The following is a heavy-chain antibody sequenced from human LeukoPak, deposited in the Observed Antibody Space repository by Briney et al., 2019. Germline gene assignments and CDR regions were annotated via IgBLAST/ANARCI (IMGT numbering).Heavy chain of an antibody. CDR1: GFTFSSYA. Sequence: PGGSLRLSCAASGFTFSSYAMSWVRQAPGKGLEWVANIKQDGSEKYYVDSVKGRFTISRDNAKNSLYLQMNSLRAEDTAVYYCANAPVTPDYWGQGTLVTVSS. V-gene: IGHV3-7*03. CDR2: IKQDGSEK. CDR3: ANAPVTPDY. D-gene: IGHD4-17*01. J-gene: IGHJ4*02.